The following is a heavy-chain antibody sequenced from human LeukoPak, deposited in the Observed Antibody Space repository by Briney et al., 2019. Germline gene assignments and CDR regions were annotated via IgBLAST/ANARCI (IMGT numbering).Heavy chain of an antibody. D-gene: IGHD6-19*01. Sequence: GGSLRLSCAASGFTFSSYGMHWVRQAPGKGLEWVAVISYDGSNKYYADSVKGRFTISRDNSKNTLYLQMNSLRAEDTAVYYCARGGYSSGWYWPLYYYYYTDVWGKGTTVTISS. CDR2: ISYDGSNK. J-gene: IGHJ6*03. CDR3: ARGGYSSGWYWPLYYYYYTDV. CDR1: GFTFSSYG. V-gene: IGHV3-30*03.